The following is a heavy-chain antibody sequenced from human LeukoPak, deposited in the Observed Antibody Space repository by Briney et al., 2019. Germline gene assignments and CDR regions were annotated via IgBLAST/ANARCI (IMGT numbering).Heavy chain of an antibody. V-gene: IGHV3-7*01. D-gene: IGHD4-11*01. CDR1: GFTFRNYW. CDR3: AREIIGATVLFDY. CDR2: INLDGGQK. J-gene: IGHJ4*02. Sequence: GGSLRLSCAASGFTFRNYWMSWVRQAPGKGLEWVANINLDGGQKYYVDSVKGRFTISRDNAKNSLYLEMDSLRAEDMAVYYCAREIIGATVLFDYWGQGTLVTVSS.